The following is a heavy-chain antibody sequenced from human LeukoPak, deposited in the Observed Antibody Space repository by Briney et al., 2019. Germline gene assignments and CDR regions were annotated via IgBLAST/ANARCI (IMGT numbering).Heavy chain of an antibody. CDR1: GGSISSSF. V-gene: IGHV4-59*01. CDR3: ARLTRAGGVSIMCHYFDL. D-gene: IGHD2-8*02. Sequence: PSETLSLTCTVSGGSISSSFWSWIRQPPGRGLEYIGYIYYTGSTYYNPSLKGRVTISIDTPKNQFSLKVSSVTAADTAVYYCARLTRAGGVSIMCHYFDLWGRGTVVTVSS. CDR2: IYYTGST. J-gene: IGHJ2*01.